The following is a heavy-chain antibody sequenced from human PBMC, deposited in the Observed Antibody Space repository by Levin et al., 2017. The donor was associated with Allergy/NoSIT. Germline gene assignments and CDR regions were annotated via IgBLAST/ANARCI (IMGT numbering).Heavy chain of an antibody. CDR1: GFTFSVYA. V-gene: IGHV3-23*01. J-gene: IGHJ6*02. CDR3: AKWDV. CDR2: IVGSGGNT. Sequence: LSLTCAAPGFTFSVYAMSWVRQAPGKGLEWVSGIVGSGGNTYYADSVKGRFTISRDNSKNTLYLQMNSLRAEDTAVYYCAKWDVWGQGTTVTVSS.